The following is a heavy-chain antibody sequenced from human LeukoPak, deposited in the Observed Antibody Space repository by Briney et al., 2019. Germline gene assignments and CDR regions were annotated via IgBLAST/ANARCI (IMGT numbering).Heavy chain of an antibody. CDR3: ARGGVGATARTPFDY. CDR1: GFPFSSYS. D-gene: IGHD1-26*01. V-gene: IGHV3-48*01. Sequence: GGSLRLSCAASGFPFSSYSMNWVRQAPGKGLEWVSYISSSSSTIYYADSVKGRFTISRDNAKNSLYLQMNSLRAEDTAVYYCARGGVGATARTPFDYWGQGTLVTVSS. J-gene: IGHJ4*02. CDR2: ISSSSSTI.